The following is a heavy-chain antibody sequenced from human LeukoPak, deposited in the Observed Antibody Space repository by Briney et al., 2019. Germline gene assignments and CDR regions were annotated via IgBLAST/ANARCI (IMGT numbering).Heavy chain of an antibody. D-gene: IGHD3-10*01. Sequence: QPGGSLRLSCAASGFTFSSYWMSWVRQAPGKGLEWVANIKQDGSEKYYVDSVKGRFTISRDNAKNSLYLQMNSLRAEDTAVYYCAGVGLLWFGELLSQNFDYWGQGTLVTVSS. CDR1: GFTFSSYW. CDR2: IKQDGSEK. CDR3: AGVGLLWFGELLSQNFDY. V-gene: IGHV3-7*03. J-gene: IGHJ4*02.